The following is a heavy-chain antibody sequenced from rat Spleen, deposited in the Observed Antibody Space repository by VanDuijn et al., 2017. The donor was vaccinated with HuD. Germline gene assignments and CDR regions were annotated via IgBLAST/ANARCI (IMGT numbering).Heavy chain of an antibody. Sequence: EVQLVESGGGLVQPGRSLKLSCVASGFTFNNYWMTWIRQAPGKGLEWVASITNTGGSIYYPDSVKGRFTISRDNAKSTLYLQMDSLRSEDTATYYCARHDYYDGYYDVMDAWGQGASVTVSS. CDR1: GFTFNNYW. J-gene: IGHJ4*01. CDR2: ITNTGGSI. V-gene: IGHV5-31*01. D-gene: IGHD1-12*03. CDR3: ARHDYYDGYYDVMDA.